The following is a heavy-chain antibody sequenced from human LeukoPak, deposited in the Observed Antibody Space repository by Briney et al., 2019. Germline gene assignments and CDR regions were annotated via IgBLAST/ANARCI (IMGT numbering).Heavy chain of an antibody. V-gene: IGHV1-46*01. CDR2: INPSGGST. J-gene: IGHJ3*02. Sequence: ASVKVSCKASGYTFTSYYMHWVRQAPGQGLEWMGIINPSGGSTSYAQKFQGRVTMTRDMSTSTVYMELSSLRSEDTAVYYCARDIQQKDALDIWGQGTMVTVSS. CDR3: ARDIQQKDALDI. CDR1: GYTFTSYY. D-gene: IGHD2-21*01.